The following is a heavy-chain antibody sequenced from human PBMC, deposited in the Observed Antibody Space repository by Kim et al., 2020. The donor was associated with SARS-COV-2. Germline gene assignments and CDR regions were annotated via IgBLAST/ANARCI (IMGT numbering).Heavy chain of an antibody. CDR1: GFTFSSYA. CDR2: ISYDGSNK. CDR3: ARVLTVTTSYYYYGMDV. Sequence: GGSLRLSCAASGFTFSSYAMHWVRQAPGKGLEWVAVISYDGSNKYYTDSVKGRFTISRDNSKNTLYLQMNSLRAEDTAVYYCARVLTVTTSYYYYGMDVWGQGTTVTVSS. V-gene: IGHV3-30-3*01. J-gene: IGHJ6*02. D-gene: IGHD4-17*01.